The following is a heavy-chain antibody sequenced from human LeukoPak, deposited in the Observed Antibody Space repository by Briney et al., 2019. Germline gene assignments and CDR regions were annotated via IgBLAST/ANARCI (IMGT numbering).Heavy chain of an antibody. CDR1: GGSISSGGYY. V-gene: IGHV4-39*07. CDR3: ARDPYYDYVWGTPCPFDY. J-gene: IGHJ4*02. Sequence: SETLSLTCTVSGGSISSGGYYWNWIRQPPGKGLEWIGSIYHSGSTYYNPSLKSRVTISVDTSKNQFSLKLSSVTAADTAVYYCARDPYYDYVWGTPCPFDYWGQGTLVTVSS. D-gene: IGHD3-16*01. CDR2: IYHSGST.